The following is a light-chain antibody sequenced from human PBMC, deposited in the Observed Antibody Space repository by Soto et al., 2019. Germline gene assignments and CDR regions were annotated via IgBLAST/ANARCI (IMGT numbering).Light chain of an antibody. V-gene: IGKV1-12*01. CDR2: GAS. Sequence: DIQMTQSPSSVSASVGDSVTFTCRASQAIRNWLAWYQYKPGKAPRLLIYGASTLASGVPSRFSGSGSGTDFSLTISDLQPEDFAIYYCQQAFNFPLTFGGGTRMEIK. CDR3: QQAFNFPLT. CDR1: QAIRNW. J-gene: IGKJ4*01.